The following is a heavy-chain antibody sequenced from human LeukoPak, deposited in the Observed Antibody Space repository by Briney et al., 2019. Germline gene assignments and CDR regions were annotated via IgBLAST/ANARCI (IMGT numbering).Heavy chain of an antibody. J-gene: IGHJ4*02. Sequence: PGGSLRLSCAAFGFTFSSYAMHWVRQAPGKGLEWVAVISYDGSNKYYADSVKGRFTISRDNSKNTLYLQMNSLRAEDTAVYYCARNRDPIVVVPAAPDYWGQGTLVTVSS. CDR2: ISYDGSNK. D-gene: IGHD2-2*01. V-gene: IGHV3-30-3*01. CDR3: ARNRDPIVVVPAAPDY. CDR1: GFTFSSYA.